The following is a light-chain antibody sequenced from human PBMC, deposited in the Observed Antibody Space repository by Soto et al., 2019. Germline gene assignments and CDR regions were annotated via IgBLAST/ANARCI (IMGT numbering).Light chain of an antibody. V-gene: IGKV3-20*01. CDR3: QQYNSSPPEYT. J-gene: IGKJ2*01. Sequence: FVVTQSPGTLSLSPGETATLSCRASQTVSGKFLAWYQQKPGQAPRLLIYAASSRATGIPDRFSGSGSGTDFTLTISRLEPEDFAVYYCQQYNSSPPEYTFGLRTRLEIK. CDR2: AAS. CDR1: QTVSGKF.